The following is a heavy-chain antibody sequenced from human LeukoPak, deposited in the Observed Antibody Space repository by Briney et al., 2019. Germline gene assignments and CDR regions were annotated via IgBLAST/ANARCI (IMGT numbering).Heavy chain of an antibody. J-gene: IGHJ4*02. CDR2: ISGNGGTT. V-gene: IGHV3-23*01. CDR3: AKPPPDSSSWLFDY. CDR1: GFTFSTYA. Sequence: VGSLRLSCAASGFTFSTYAMSWVRQAPGKGLEWVSTISGNGGTTYYADSVKGRFTISRDNSKNTLYLQMNSLRVEDTAVYYCAKPPPDSSSWLFDYWGQGTLVTVSS. D-gene: IGHD6-13*01.